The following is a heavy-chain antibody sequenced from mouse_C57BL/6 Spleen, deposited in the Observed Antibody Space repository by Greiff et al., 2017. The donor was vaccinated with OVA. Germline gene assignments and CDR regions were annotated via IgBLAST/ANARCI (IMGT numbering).Heavy chain of an antibody. V-gene: IGHV1-50*01. CDR2: IDPSDSYT. CDR3: ARSQFITTGFDY. D-gene: IGHD1-1*01. CDR1: GYTFTSYW. J-gene: IGHJ2*01. Sequence: QVQLQQPGAELVKPGASVKLSCKASGYTFTSYWMQWVKQRPGQGLEWIGEIDPSDSYTNYNQKFKGKATLTVDTSSSTAYMQLSSLTSEDSAVYYCARSQFITTGFDYWGQGTTLTVSS.